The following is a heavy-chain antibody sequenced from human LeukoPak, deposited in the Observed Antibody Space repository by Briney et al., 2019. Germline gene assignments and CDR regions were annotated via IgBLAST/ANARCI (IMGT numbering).Heavy chain of an antibody. V-gene: IGHV1-18*01. D-gene: IGHD6-13*01. CDR1: GGTFSSYA. CDR3: ARAGAAAVLDY. CDR2: ISAYNGNT. Sequence: ASVKVSCKASGGTFSSYAISWVRQAPGQGLEWMGWISAYNGNTNYAQKLQGGVTMTTDTSTSTAYMELRSLRSDDTAVYYCARAGAAAVLDYWGQGTLVTVSS. J-gene: IGHJ4*02.